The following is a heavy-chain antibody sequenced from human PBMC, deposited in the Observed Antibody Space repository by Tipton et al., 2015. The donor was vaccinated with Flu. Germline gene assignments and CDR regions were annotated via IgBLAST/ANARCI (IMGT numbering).Heavy chain of an antibody. V-gene: IGHV3-11*01. Sequence: QLVQSGGGLVKPGGSLRLSCAASGFTFSDYCMSWIRQAPGKGLEWVSYISSSGSTIYYADSVKGRFTISRDNAKNSLYLQMNSLRAEDTAVYYCARDYDSSGYGPYYYYYGMDVWGQGTTVTVSS. CDR2: ISSSGSTI. D-gene: IGHD3-22*01. J-gene: IGHJ6*02. CDR3: ARDYDSSGYGPYYYYYGMDV. CDR1: GFTFSDYC.